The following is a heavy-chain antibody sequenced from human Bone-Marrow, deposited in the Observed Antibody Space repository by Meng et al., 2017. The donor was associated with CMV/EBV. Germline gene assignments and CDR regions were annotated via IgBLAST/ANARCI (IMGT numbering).Heavy chain of an antibody. CDR1: GFTFSDYY. CDR2: ISSSGSTI. Sequence: GESLKISCAASGFTFSDYYMSWIRQAPGKGLEWVSYISSSGSTIYYADSVKGRFTISRDNAKNSLYLQMNSLRAEDTAVYYCAREIRCSSTSCWDNWFDPWGQGTLVTVSS. V-gene: IGHV3-11*04. D-gene: IGHD2-2*01. J-gene: IGHJ5*02. CDR3: AREIRCSSTSCWDNWFDP.